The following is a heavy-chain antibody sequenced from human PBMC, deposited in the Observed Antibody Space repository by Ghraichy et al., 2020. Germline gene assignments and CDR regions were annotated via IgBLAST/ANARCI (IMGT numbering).Heavy chain of an antibody. V-gene: IGHV3-21*01. J-gene: IGHJ2*01. CDR1: GFTFSSYS. Sequence: GGSLRLSCAASGFTFSSYSMNWVRQAPGKGLEWVSSISSSSSYIYYADSVKGRFTISRDNAKNSLYLQMNSLRAEDTAVYYCASGGYGGPSAPGAGGFDLWGRGTLVTVSS. CDR2: ISSSSSYI. D-gene: IGHD4-23*01. CDR3: ASGGYGGPSAPGAGGFDL.